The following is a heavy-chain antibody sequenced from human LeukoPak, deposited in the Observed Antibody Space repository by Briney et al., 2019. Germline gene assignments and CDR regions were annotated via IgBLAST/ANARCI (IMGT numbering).Heavy chain of an antibody. D-gene: IGHD5-12*01. CDR1: GYTFGSYY. J-gene: IGHJ6*03. CDR2: INPGGGRT. V-gene: IGHV1-46*01. Sequence: ASVKVSCKASGYTFGSYYMHWVRQAPGQGFEWMGIINPGGGRTRYAQKFQGRVTMTRDMSTSTVYMELTSLRSEDTAVYYCARAAYSGNDDSYWYYYCMDVWGKGTTVTVSS. CDR3: ARAAYSGNDDSYWYYYCMDV.